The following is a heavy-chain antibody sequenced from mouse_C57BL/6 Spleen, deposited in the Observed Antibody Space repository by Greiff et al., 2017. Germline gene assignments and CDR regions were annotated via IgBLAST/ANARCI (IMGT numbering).Heavy chain of an antibody. V-gene: IGHV14-3*01. D-gene: IGHD2-4*01. CDR1: GFNIKNTY. Sequence: VQLQQSVAELVRPGASVKLSCTASGFNIKNTYMHWVKQRPEPGLEWIGRIDPANGNTKYAPKFQGKATITADTSSNTAYLQLSCLTSEDSALYYCARSGDYDAWFAYWGPGTLVTVSA. CDR2: IDPANGNT. CDR3: ARSGDYDAWFAY. J-gene: IGHJ3*01.